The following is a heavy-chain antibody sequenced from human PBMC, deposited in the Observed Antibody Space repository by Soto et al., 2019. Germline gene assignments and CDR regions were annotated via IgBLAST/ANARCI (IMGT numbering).Heavy chain of an antibody. CDR3: AKRNSYSSSWYGSY. J-gene: IGHJ4*02. CDR1: GFTFSSYA. Sequence: GGSLRLSCAASGFTFSSYAMSWVRQAPGKGLEWVSAISGSGGSTYYADSVKGRFTISRDNSKNTLYLQMNSLRAEDTAVYYCAKRNSYSSSWYGSYWGQGTLVTVSS. D-gene: IGHD6-13*01. CDR2: ISGSGGST. V-gene: IGHV3-23*01.